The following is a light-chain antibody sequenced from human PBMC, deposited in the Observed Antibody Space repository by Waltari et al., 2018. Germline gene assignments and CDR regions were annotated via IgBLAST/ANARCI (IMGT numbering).Light chain of an antibody. V-gene: IGKV4-1*01. CDR3: QHYYSPPWT. CDR1: QSVLYSSNNKNY. Sequence: DIVMTQSPDSLAVSLGERATINCKSSQSVLYSSNNKNYLDWYQQKPGQPPKLLIYWASTRESGVPDLFSGSVSGTDFTLTISSLQAEDVAVYYCQHYYSPPWTFGQGTKVEIK. CDR2: WAS. J-gene: IGKJ1*01.